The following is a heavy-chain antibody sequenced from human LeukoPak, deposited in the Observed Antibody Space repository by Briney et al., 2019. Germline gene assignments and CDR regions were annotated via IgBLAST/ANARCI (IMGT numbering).Heavy chain of an antibody. Sequence: GRSLRLSCAASGFTFSSYAMHWVRQAPGKGLEWVAVISYDGSNKYYADSVKGRFTISRDNSKNTLYLQMNSLRAEDTAVYYCARVPRASGSQYFDYWGQGTLVTVSS. CDR1: GFTFSSYA. CDR3: ARVPRASGSQYFDY. D-gene: IGHD3-10*01. CDR2: ISYDGSNK. J-gene: IGHJ4*02. V-gene: IGHV3-30-3*01.